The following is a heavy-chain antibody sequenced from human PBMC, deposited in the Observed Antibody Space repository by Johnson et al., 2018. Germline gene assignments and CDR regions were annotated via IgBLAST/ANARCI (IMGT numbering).Heavy chain of an antibody. J-gene: IGHJ6*03. D-gene: IGHD5-12*01. V-gene: IGHV3-15*07. CDR3: ITGYPNYMDV. CDR2: IKIKTAGGAI. Sequence: VQLVQAGGGLVKPGGSLRLSCAASGFTFSKTWTNWVRQATGKGLEWVGRIKIKTAGGAIEYAAPVTGKFTISRDDSKNTQDLQMNSLKTEDTAVYYCITGYPNYMDVWGRGTTVTVSS. CDR1: GFTFSKTW.